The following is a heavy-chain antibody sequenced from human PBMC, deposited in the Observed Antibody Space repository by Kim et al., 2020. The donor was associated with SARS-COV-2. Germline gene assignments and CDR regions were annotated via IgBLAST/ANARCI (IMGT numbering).Heavy chain of an antibody. Sequence: GGSLRLSCTASGFTFGVYAINWVRQAPGKGLEWVGCIRDKGSGGTPEYAASVKGRFTVSRDDSKSIAYLQMNSLKTEDTAVYYCIRGVTSGGDYWGQGTLVTVSS. CDR3: IRGVTSGGDY. CDR1: GFTFGVYA. D-gene: IGHD2-21*02. J-gene: IGHJ4*02. V-gene: IGHV3-49*04. CDR2: IRDKGSGGTP.